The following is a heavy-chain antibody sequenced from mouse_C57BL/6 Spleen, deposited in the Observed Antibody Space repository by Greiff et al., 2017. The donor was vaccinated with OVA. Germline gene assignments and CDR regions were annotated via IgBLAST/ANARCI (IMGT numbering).Heavy chain of an antibody. CDR1: GYTFTSYW. V-gene: IGHV1-50*01. CDR2: IDPSDSYT. J-gene: IGHJ3*01. Sequence: QVQLQQPGAELVKPGASVKLSCKASGYTFTSYWMQWVKQRPGQGLEWIGEIDPSDSYTNYNQKIKGKATLTVDTSSSTAYMQLSSLTSEDSAVYYCARGGYYGSSPAWFAYWGQGTLVTVSA. CDR3: ARGGYYGSSPAWFAY. D-gene: IGHD1-1*01.